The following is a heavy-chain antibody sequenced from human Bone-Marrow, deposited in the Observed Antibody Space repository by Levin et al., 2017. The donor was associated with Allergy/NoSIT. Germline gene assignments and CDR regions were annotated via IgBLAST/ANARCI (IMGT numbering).Heavy chain of an antibody. Sequence: PSQTLSLTCTVSGGSISSSVHSWNWIRQSPGTGLEWIGYIFHSGSTFYNPSLKSRVTISLDRSKNLVSLKLSSVTAADTAVYYCVRDRPGDYYGLDVWGQGTTVTVSS. CDR1: GGSISSSVHS. V-gene: IGHV4-30-2*06. CDR3: VRDRPGDYYGLDV. CDR2: IFHSGST. J-gene: IGHJ6*02.